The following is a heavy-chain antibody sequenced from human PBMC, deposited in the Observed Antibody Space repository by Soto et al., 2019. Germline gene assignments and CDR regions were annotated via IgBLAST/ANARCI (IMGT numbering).Heavy chain of an antibody. CDR1: GFTFSSYG. J-gene: IGHJ5*02. CDR3: AKGIAAAGTPWFDP. CDR2: ISYDGSNK. D-gene: IGHD6-13*01. V-gene: IGHV3-30*18. Sequence: TGGSLRLSCAASGFTFSSYGMHWVRQAPGKGLEWVAVISYDGSNKYYADSVKGRFTISRDNSKNTLYLQMNSLRAEDTAVYYCAKGIAAAGTPWFDPWGQGTLVTVSS.